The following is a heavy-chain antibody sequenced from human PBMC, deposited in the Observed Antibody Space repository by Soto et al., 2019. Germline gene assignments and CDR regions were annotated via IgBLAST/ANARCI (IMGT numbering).Heavy chain of an antibody. D-gene: IGHD5-18*01. Sequence: GASVKVSCKASGYTFSSNAIHWVRQAPGERLEWMGWINTGNGNTKYSQKFQGRFTITRDTFASTAYMELSSLRYEDTAVYSCAIDPPIQHSLDIWGQGTTVTLSS. CDR3: AIDPPIQHSLDI. CDR1: GYTFSSNA. CDR2: INTGNGNT. V-gene: IGHV1-3*04. J-gene: IGHJ6*02.